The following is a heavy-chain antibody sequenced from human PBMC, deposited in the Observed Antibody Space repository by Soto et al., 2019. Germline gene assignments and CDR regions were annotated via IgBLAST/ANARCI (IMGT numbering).Heavy chain of an antibody. CDR2: IYSGGST. CDR3: ARSVGGNSDY. Sequence: VVSLRISCAASGFTVSSNYMSWVRQAPGKGLEWVSVIYSGGSTYYADSVKGRFTISRDNSKNTLYLQMNSLRAEDTAVYYCARSVGGNSDYWGQGTLVTVSS. CDR1: GFTVSSNY. V-gene: IGHV3-53*01. D-gene: IGHD2-21*02. J-gene: IGHJ4*02.